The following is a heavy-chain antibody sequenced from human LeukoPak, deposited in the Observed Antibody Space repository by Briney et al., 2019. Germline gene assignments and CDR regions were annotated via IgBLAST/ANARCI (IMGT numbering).Heavy chain of an antibody. Sequence: PGGSLRLSCAASGFTFSSYSMNWVRQAPGKGLEWVSYISSSGSTIYYADSVKGRFTISRDNSKNTLYLQMNSLRAEDTAVYYCAGRTAAQDYYMDVWGKGTTVTISS. CDR3: AGRTAAQDYYMDV. D-gene: IGHD5-18*01. CDR2: ISSSGSTI. V-gene: IGHV3-48*01. J-gene: IGHJ6*03. CDR1: GFTFSSYS.